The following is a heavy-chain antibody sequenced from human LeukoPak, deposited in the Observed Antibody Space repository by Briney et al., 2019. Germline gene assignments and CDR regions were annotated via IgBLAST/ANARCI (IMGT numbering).Heavy chain of an antibody. J-gene: IGHJ5*02. CDR3: ARLQYYYASSGPNWFDP. Sequence: GGSLRLSCVASGFTFSSYWMSWVRQAPGKGLEWVANIKQDGTEKHYVDSVKGRFTISRDNAKSSLYLQMNILRAEDTAVYYCARLQYYYASSGPNWFDPWGQGTLVTVSS. D-gene: IGHD3-22*01. V-gene: IGHV3-7*01. CDR1: GFTFSSYW. CDR2: IKQDGTEK.